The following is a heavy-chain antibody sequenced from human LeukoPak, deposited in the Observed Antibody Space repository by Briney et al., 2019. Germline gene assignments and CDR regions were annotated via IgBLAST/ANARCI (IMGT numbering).Heavy chain of an antibody. CDR3: ARVSACRGGNCYWFDP. Sequence: GASVKVSCKASGYTFTGYYMHWVRQAPGQGLEWLGRISTDTGNPTYAQGFTGRFVFSLDTSVSTAYLQISSLKAEDTAVYYCARVSACRGGNCYWFDPWGQGTLVTVSS. J-gene: IGHJ5*02. CDR2: ISTDTGNP. D-gene: IGHD2-15*01. V-gene: IGHV7-4-1*02. CDR1: GYTFTGYY.